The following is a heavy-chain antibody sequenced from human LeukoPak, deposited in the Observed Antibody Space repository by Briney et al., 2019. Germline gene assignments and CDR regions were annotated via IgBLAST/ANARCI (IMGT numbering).Heavy chain of an antibody. J-gene: IGHJ4*02. CDR2: IYYSGST. Sequence: PSETLSLTCTVSGGSISSGGYSWSWIRQHPGKGLEWIGYIYYSGSTYYNPSLKSRVTISVDTSKNQFSLKLSSVTAADTAVYYCARDAAAAGKGIDYWGQGTLVTVSS. V-gene: IGHV4-31*03. D-gene: IGHD6-13*01. CDR3: ARDAAAAGKGIDY. CDR1: GGSISSGGYS.